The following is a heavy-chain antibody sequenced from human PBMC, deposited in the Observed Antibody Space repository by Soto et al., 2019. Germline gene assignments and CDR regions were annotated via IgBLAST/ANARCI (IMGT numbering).Heavy chain of an antibody. CDR2: IYYSGST. V-gene: IGHV4-39*01. Sequence: PSGTLSLTCTVSGGSISSSSYYWGWIRQPPGKGLEWIGSIYYSGSTYYNPSLKSRVTISVDTSKDQFSLKLSSVTAADTAVYYCARLPYDFWSGYYLGYFDYWGQGTLVTVSS. D-gene: IGHD3-3*01. J-gene: IGHJ4*02. CDR3: ARLPYDFWSGYYLGYFDY. CDR1: GGSISSSSYY.